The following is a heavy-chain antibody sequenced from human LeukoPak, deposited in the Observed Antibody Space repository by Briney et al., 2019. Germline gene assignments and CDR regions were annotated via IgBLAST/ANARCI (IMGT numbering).Heavy chain of an antibody. D-gene: IGHD1-26*01. CDR1: GFTFSSKA. CDR3: AEDQRWESPHYLDS. CDR2: ISASGGST. V-gene: IGHV3-23*01. J-gene: IGHJ4*02. Sequence: GGSLRLSCAASGFTFSSKAMSWVRQVPGKGLEWVSGISASGGSTYYADSVRGRFTISRDNSKNTLYVQMNSLRDEDTAVYYCAEDQRWESPHYLDSWGQGTLVTVSS.